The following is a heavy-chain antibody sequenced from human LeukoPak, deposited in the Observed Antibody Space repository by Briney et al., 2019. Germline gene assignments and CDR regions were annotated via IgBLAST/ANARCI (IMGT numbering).Heavy chain of an antibody. CDR1: GGSISSYY. CDR3: ARDLGSSWSPYWYFDL. CDR2: IYYSGST. D-gene: IGHD6-13*01. Sequence: SETLSLTCTVSGGSISSYYWSWIRQPPGKGLGWIGYIYYSGSTNYNPSLKSRVTISVDTSKNQFSLKLSSVTAADTAVYYCARDLGSSWSPYWYFDLWGRGTLVTVSS. V-gene: IGHV4-59*01. J-gene: IGHJ2*01.